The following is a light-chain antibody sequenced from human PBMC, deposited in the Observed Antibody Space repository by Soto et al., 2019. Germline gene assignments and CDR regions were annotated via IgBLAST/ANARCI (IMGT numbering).Light chain of an antibody. CDR3: QQYESSSPVT. CDR1: QSISSTY. J-gene: IGKJ4*01. V-gene: IGKV3-20*01. Sequence: EIVLTQSPGTLSLSPGKRATLSCRTSQSISSTYVAWYQQKPGQAPRLLIYGTSSRATDIPDRFSGSGSGTDFTLTISRLEPEDFAVYYCQQYESSSPVTFGGGTKVEIK. CDR2: GTS.